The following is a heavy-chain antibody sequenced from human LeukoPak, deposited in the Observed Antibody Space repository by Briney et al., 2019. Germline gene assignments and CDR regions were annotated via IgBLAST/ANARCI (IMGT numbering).Heavy chain of an antibody. V-gene: IGHV1-18*01. Sequence: ASVKVSCKASGYTFTMYGFSWVRQAPGQGLEWMGWISTYYGNTNYAQKLQDRVTMTTDTSTSTAYMELTSLRSDDTAVYYCARVYSTNYYGSGDRPFLFDYWGQGTVVTVSS. CDR3: ARVYSTNYYGSGDRPFLFDY. CDR1: GYTFTMYG. J-gene: IGHJ4*02. D-gene: IGHD3-10*01. CDR2: ISTYYGNT.